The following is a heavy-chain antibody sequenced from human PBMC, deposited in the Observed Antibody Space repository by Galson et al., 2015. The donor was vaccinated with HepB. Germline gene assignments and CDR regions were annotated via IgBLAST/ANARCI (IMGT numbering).Heavy chain of an antibody. CDR2: ISSSSSYI. V-gene: IGHV3-11*06. J-gene: IGHJ3*02. Sequence: SLRLSCAASGFTFSDYYMSWIRQAPGEGLEWVSSISSSSSYIYYADSVKGRFTISRENAKNSLYLQMNSLRAGDTAVYYCARGLSGGSGSYMVVGAFDIWGQGTMVTVSS. CDR1: GFTFSDYY. CDR3: ARGLSGGSGSYMVVGAFDI. D-gene: IGHD3-10*01.